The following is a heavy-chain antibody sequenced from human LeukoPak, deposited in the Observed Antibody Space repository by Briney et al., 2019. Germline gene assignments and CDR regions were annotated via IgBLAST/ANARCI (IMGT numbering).Heavy chain of an antibody. D-gene: IGHD6-19*01. V-gene: IGHV4-61*01. CDR2: IYYSGST. Sequence: SETLSLTCTVSGGSFNSGSYYWSWIRQPPGKGLEWIGYIYYSGSTNYNPSLKSRVTISVDTSKNQFSLKLSSVTAADTAVYYCARGSSGWPFYFDYWGRGTLVTVSS. J-gene: IGHJ4*02. CDR3: ARGSSGWPFYFDY. CDR1: GGSFNSGSYY.